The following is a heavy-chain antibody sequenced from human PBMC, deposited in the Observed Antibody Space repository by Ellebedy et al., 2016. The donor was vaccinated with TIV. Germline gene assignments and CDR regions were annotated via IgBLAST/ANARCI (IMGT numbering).Heavy chain of an antibody. CDR3: ARDILRLVLAY. J-gene: IGHJ4*02. V-gene: IGHV1-18*01. CDR2: ISAYNGNT. Sequence: AASVKVSCKTSGYTFTRYYIHWVRQAPGQGLEWMGWISAYNGNTNYAQKLQGRVTMTTDTSTSTAYMEPRSLRSADTAVYYCARDILRLVLAYWGQGTLVTVSS. D-gene: IGHD6-19*01. CDR1: GYTFTRYY.